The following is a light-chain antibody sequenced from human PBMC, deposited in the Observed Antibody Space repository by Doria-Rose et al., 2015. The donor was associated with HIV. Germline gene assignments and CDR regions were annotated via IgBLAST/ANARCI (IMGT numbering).Light chain of an antibody. Sequence: TQSPGTLSLSPGERATLSCRASQSLSRTYLAWYQQQPGQAPSLLIYDGSTRATGIPDRFSASGSGTDFTLTINRLEPEDFALYYCHQYGTSWTFGQGTKVEI. V-gene: IGKV3-20*01. CDR3: HQYGTSWT. CDR1: QSLSRTY. CDR2: DGS. J-gene: IGKJ1*01.